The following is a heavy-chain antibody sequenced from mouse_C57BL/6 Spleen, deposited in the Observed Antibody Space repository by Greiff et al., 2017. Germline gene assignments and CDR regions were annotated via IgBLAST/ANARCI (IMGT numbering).Heavy chain of an antibody. CDR1: GYTFTSYW. V-gene: IGHV1-55*01. CDR3: ARRNYGYDV. CDR2: IYPGSGST. D-gene: IGHD2-2*01. J-gene: IGHJ3*02. Sequence: QVHVKQPGAELVKPGASVKMSCKASGYTFTSYWITWVKQRPGQGLEWIGDIYPGSGSTNYNEKFKSKATLTVDTSSSTAYMQLSSLTSEDSAVYYCARRNYGYDVWGQGTLVTVSA.